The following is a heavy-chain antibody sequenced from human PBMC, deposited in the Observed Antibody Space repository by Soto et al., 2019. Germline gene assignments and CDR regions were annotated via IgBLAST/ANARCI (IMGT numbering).Heavy chain of an antibody. CDR3: AREALRISTWSTRFRNNNWFDP. CDR1: GYTFSSYY. V-gene: IGHV1-46*01. Sequence: ASVKVSCKAPGYTFSSYYMHWVRQAPGQGLEWMGMINPSGGDTIYAQKFRGRVPMTRDTYTSIFYLEVTSLRSEDTALYFCAREALRISTWSTRFRNNNWFDPWGQGTLVTVSS. D-gene: IGHD6-13*01. J-gene: IGHJ5*02. CDR2: INPSGGDT.